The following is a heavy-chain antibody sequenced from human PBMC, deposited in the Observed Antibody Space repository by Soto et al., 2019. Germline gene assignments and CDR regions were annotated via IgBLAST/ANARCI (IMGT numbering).Heavy chain of an antibody. CDR1: GYTFTSYY. J-gene: IGHJ6*04. CDR3: ARGLFAGDV. V-gene: IGHV1-46*03. CDR2: INPNGGST. Sequence: QVQLVQSGAEVKKPGASVRVSCKASGYTFTSYYIHWVRQAPGQGLEWMGIINPNGGSTNYAQKFQGRVTMTRDTSTSTVYMDLSSLRSEDTAVYYCARGLFAGDVWGNGTTVTVSS.